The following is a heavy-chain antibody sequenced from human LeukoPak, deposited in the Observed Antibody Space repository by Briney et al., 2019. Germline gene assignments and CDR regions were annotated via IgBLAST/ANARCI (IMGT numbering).Heavy chain of an antibody. V-gene: IGHV3-30*04. Sequence: PGGSLRLSCAASGFTFSSYAMHWVRQAPGKGLEWVAVISYDGSNKYYADSVKGRFTISRDNSKNTLYLQMNSLRAEDTAVYYCARGYGGYYYYGMDVWGKGTTVTVSS. CDR1: GFTFSSYA. J-gene: IGHJ6*04. CDR3: ARGYGGYYYYGMDV. D-gene: IGHD5-12*01. CDR2: ISYDGSNK.